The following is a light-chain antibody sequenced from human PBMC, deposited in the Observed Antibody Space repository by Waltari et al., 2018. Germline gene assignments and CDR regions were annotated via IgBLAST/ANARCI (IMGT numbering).Light chain of an antibody. J-gene: IGLJ2*01. CDR2: EVN. CDR1: NSDVGTYHH. Sequence: QSALTQPPSASGSPGQSVTISCTGTNSDVGTYHHVSWFQQHPGRAPKLLIYEVNKRPSGVPDRFSGSKSDNRASLTVSGLQADDEAVYHCSSYAGSNTLVFGGGTKLTVL. CDR3: SSYAGSNTLV. V-gene: IGLV2-8*01.